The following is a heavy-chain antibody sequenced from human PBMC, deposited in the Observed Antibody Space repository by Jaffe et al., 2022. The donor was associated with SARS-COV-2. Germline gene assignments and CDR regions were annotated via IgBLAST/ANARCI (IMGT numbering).Heavy chain of an antibody. CDR2: ISYSGIT. J-gene: IGHJ4*02. CDR3: TQHGGRFDY. Sequence: QLQLQESGPGLVKPSETLSLTCTVSGGSNSRSTNYWGWIRQPPRKGLEWIGSISYSGITYYNPSLKGRVTISVDKSKKQFSLKLSSVTAADTAVYYCTQHGGRFDYWGQGTLVTVSS. CDR1: GGSNSRSTNY. V-gene: IGHV4-39*01. D-gene: IGHD2-2*01.